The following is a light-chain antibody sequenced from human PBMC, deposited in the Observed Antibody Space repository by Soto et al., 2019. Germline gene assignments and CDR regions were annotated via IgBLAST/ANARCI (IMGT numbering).Light chain of an antibody. CDR1: QSVSSSY. Sequence: PWERVTLSCRASQSVSSSYLTWYQQKPGQAPRLLIYGASTRATGTPARFSGSGSGTDFTLTISSLEPEDFAVYYCQQRSNWPWTFGQGTKVDIK. CDR3: QQRSNWPWT. CDR2: GAS. J-gene: IGKJ1*01. V-gene: IGKV3D-20*02.